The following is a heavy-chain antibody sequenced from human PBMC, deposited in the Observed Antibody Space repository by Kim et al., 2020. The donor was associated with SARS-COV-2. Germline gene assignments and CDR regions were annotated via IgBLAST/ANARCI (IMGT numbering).Heavy chain of an antibody. CDR1: GFTFDDYA. D-gene: IGHD1-1*01. CDR3: AKDIYETGFLGFDI. CDR2: ISWNSGSI. V-gene: IGHV3-9*01. Sequence: GGSLRLSCAASGFTFDDYAMHWVRQAPGKGLEWVSGISWNSGSIGYADSVKGRFTISRDNAKNSLYLQMNSLRAEDTALYYCAKDIYETGFLGFDIWGQGTMVTVSS. J-gene: IGHJ3*02.